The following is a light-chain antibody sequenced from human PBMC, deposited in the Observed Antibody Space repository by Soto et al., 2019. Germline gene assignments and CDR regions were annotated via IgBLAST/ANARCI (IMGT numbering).Light chain of an antibody. J-gene: IGKJ4*01. CDR2: GAS. CDR3: QQYNNWPRPT. Sequence: EIVMTQSPATLSVSPGERATLSCRATQSVRSNLAWYQQKPGQAPRLLIYGASTRSTGIPARFSGSGSTTAFTLTISSLQSEDFAVYYCQQYNNWPRPTFGGGTKVEIK. CDR1: QSVRSN. V-gene: IGKV3-15*01.